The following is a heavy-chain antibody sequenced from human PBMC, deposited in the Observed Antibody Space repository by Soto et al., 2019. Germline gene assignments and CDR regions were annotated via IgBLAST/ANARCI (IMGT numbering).Heavy chain of an antibody. CDR1: GGSISSGDYY. J-gene: IGHJ5*02. V-gene: IGHV4-31*03. Sequence: QVQLQESGPGLVKPSQTLSLTCTVSGGSISSGDYYWSWIRQHPGKGLEWIGYIYYSGSTYYNPSLQSRVNMSVDTSKNQFSLKLNSVTAADTAVYYCARWWSGSRQGFDPWGQGTLVTVSS. CDR2: IYYSGST. D-gene: IGHD3-3*01. CDR3: ARWWSGSRQGFDP.